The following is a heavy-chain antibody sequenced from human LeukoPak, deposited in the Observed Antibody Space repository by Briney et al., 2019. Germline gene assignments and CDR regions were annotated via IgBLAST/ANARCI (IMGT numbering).Heavy chain of an antibody. CDR1: GGSISSYY. J-gene: IGHJ4*02. V-gene: IGHV4-59*01. CDR2: IYYSGST. CDR3: ASYSSGYLDY. D-gene: IGHD3-22*01. Sequence: PSETLSLTCTVSGGSISSYYWSWIRQPPGKGLEWIGYIYYSGSTNYNPSLKSRVTISVDTSKNQFSLKLSSVTAADTAVYYCASYSSGYLDYWGQGTLVTVSS.